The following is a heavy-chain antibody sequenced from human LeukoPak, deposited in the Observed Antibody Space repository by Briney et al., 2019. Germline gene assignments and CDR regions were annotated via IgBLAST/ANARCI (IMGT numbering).Heavy chain of an antibody. CDR1: GFTVSSNY. D-gene: IGHD6-13*01. CDR3: ARLGSSSWYGDAFDI. CDR2: IYSGGST. J-gene: IGHJ3*02. V-gene: IGHV3-66*01. Sequence: GGSLRLSCAASGFTVSSNYMSWVRQAPGKGLEWVSVIYSGGSTYYVDSVKGRFTISRDNSKNTLYLQMNSLRAEDTAVYYCARLGSSSWYGDAFDIWGQGTMVTVSS.